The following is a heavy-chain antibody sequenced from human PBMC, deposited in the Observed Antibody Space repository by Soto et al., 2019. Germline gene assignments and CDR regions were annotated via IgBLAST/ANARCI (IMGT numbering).Heavy chain of an antibody. V-gene: IGHV3-48*02. D-gene: IGHD4-17*01. CDR1: EFNFRSYG. Sequence: PGGSKRLSSAAAEFNFRSYGRNWVSKKTGKGLEWVSYISSSSSTIYYADSVKGRFTISRDNAKNSLYLQMNSLRDEDTAVYYCARENYGDYLNWFDPWGQGTLVTVSS. J-gene: IGHJ5*02. CDR2: ISSSSSTI. CDR3: ARENYGDYLNWFDP.